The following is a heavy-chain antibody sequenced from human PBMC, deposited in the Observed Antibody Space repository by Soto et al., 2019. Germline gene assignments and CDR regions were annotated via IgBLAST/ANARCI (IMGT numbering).Heavy chain of an antibody. CDR1: GCSMSSYY. J-gene: IGHJ4*01. D-gene: IGHD6-13*01. V-gene: IGHV4-59*01. CDR2: IYYSGIT. CDR3: ELMAALLAAAGADGFDY. Sequence: SETLSLTCTVSGCSMSSYYWCWIRQFPGKGLEWIGHIYYSGITNQNPSLTSRVTTSIDMSKNQFSLRLSSVTAADTAVYYCELMAALLAAAGADGFDYWGQGTLVTVS.